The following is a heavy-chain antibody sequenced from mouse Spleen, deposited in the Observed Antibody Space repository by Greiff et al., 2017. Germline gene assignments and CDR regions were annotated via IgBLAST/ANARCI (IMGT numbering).Heavy chain of an antibody. CDR1: GFTFSSYA. J-gene: IGHJ3*01. V-gene: IGHV5-9-1*01. Sequence: EVMLVESGGGLVKPGGSLKLSCAASGFTFSSYAMSWVRQTPEKRLEWVATISSGGSYTYYPDSVKGRFTISRDNAKNTLYLQMSSLRSEDTAMYYCAREYGNYLAWFAYWGQGTLVTVSA. CDR3: AREYGNYLAWFAY. CDR2: ISSGGSYT. D-gene: IGHD2-10*02.